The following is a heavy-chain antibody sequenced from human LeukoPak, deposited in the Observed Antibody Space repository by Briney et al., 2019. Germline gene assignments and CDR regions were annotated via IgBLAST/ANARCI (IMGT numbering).Heavy chain of an antibody. CDR3: ARHPRSSPYCGGDCYSYFDY. CDR2: FYYSESN. V-gene: IGHV4-39*01. CDR1: GGSISSSSYY. J-gene: IGHJ4*02. D-gene: IGHD2-21*01. Sequence: SETLSLTCTVSGGSISSSSYYWGWLRQPPGKGLEWIGSFYYSESNYYNPSRKSRVTISVDTSKTQFSLKLSSVTAADTAVYYCARHPRSSPYCGGDCYSYFDYWGQGTLVTVSS.